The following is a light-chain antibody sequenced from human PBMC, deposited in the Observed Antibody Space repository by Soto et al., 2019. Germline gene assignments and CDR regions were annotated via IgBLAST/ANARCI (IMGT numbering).Light chain of an antibody. Sequence: QSVLTQPASVSGSPGQSITISCTGTSSDVGRYKLVSWYQQHPGKAPKLMIYDVTNRPSGVSNRFSGSKSGNTASLTISGLQAEDEADYYCSSYTTSTTLIFGGGTKQTVL. CDR3: SSYTTSTTLI. CDR2: DVT. V-gene: IGLV2-14*03. J-gene: IGLJ2*01. CDR1: SSDVGRYKL.